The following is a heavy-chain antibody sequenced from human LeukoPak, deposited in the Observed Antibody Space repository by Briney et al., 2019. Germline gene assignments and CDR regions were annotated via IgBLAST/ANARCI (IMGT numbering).Heavy chain of an antibody. CDR2: IYYSGST. D-gene: IGHD3-22*01. CDR3: ARQRRITMIVVVVMYFDY. Sequence: PSETLSLTCTVSGGSISSSSYYWGWIRQPPGKGLERLGSIYYSGSTYYNPSLKSRVTISVDTSKNQFSLKLSSVTAADTAVYYCARQRRITMIVVVVMYFDYWGQGTLVTVSS. V-gene: IGHV4-39*01. CDR1: GGSISSSSYY. J-gene: IGHJ4*02.